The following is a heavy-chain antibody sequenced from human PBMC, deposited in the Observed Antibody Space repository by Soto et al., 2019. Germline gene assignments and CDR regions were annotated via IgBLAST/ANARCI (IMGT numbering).Heavy chain of an antibody. CDR2: IYYSGGT. CDR1: GGSVNNYY. Sequence: SETLSLTCTVSGGSVNNYYWSWIRQPPGKGLEWIGYIYYSGGTTYNPPLKSRLTMSVDTSKNQISPKLRSVTAADTAVYYCAREEGLELRDWGQGTLVTVSS. CDR3: AREEGLELRD. J-gene: IGHJ4*02. V-gene: IGHV4-59*02. D-gene: IGHD1-7*01.